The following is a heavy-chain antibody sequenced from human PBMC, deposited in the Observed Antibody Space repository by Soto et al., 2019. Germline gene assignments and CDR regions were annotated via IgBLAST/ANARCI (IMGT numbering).Heavy chain of an antibody. CDR2: ISAYNGNT. V-gene: IGHV1-18*01. CDR1: GYTFISYG. Sequence: ASVKVSCKASGYTFISYGISWVRQAPGQGLEWLGWISAYNGNTNYAQNLQGRVTMTTDTSTSTAYMELRSLRSEDTAVYYCASSRGPLGYWGQGTLVTVSS. D-gene: IGHD5-12*01. CDR3: ASSRGPLGY. J-gene: IGHJ4*02.